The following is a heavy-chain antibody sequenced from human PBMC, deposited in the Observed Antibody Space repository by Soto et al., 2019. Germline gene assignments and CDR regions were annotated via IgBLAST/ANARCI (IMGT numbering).Heavy chain of an antibody. CDR2: IYWDDDK. J-gene: IGHJ4*02. D-gene: IGHD3-3*01. CDR1: GFSLTTSGVG. CDR3: AHRVLRTVFGLVTTTAIYFGF. Sequence: QITLNESGPTQVKPRQTLTLTCTFSGFSLTTSGVGVGWIRQSPGKAPEWLALIYWDDDKRYSPSLKSRLTNPTDTSKNQVVLTVADLDPADTATYYCAHRVLRTVFGLVTTTAIYFGFCGQGAPVAVSS. V-gene: IGHV2-5*02.